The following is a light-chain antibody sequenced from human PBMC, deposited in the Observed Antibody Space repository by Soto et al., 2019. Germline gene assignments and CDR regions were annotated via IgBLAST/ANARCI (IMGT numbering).Light chain of an antibody. V-gene: IGKV3-20*01. Sequence: DIVLTQSPDTLSLSPGERATLSCRASQSVSSNYLAWYQQKPGQAPRLLIYGASTRATGIPDRFSGSGSGTDFTLTISRLEPEDFAVYYCQQYGSSSYTFGQGPRLEIK. CDR1: QSVSSNY. CDR3: QQYGSSSYT. CDR2: GAS. J-gene: IGKJ2*01.